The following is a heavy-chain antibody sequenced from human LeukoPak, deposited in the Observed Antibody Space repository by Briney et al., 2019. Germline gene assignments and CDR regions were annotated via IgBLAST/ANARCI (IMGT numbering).Heavy chain of an antibody. V-gene: IGHV4-34*01. Sequence: SETLSLTCAVYGGPFSGYYWSWIRQPPGKGLEWIGEINHSGSTNYNPSLKSRVTISVDTSKTQFSLKLSSVTAADTAVYYCARHAIVVVPAAISHAYYMDVWGKGTTVTISS. CDR3: ARHAIVVVPAAISHAYYMDV. J-gene: IGHJ6*03. D-gene: IGHD2-2*01. CDR1: GGPFSGYY. CDR2: INHSGST.